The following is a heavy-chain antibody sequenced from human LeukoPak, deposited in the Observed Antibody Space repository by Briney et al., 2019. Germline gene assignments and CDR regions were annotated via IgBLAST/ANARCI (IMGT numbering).Heavy chain of an antibody. Sequence: PGASLRLSCAASGFTFSSYGMHWVSQAPGKGLEGVAVISYDGSNEYYGDSVKGRFTISRDNSKKTLYLQMNSLRAEDTAVYYCAKENLEYSSSWYVSSYFDYWGQGTLVTVSS. CDR1: GFTFSSYG. CDR2: ISYDGSNE. D-gene: IGHD6-13*01. V-gene: IGHV3-30*18. CDR3: AKENLEYSSSWYVSSYFDY. J-gene: IGHJ4*02.